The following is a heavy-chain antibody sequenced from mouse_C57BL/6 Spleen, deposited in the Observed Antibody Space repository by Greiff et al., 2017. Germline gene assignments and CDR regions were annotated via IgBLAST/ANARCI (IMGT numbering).Heavy chain of an antibody. J-gene: IGHJ3*01. Sequence: EVQLQQSGPELVKPVASVKMSCKASGYTFTDYNMHWVKQSHGKSLEWIGYINPNNGSTSYNQKFKGKATLTVNKSSSTAYMELRSLTSEDSAVYYCASGAVDAWFAYWGQGTLVTVSA. V-gene: IGHV1-22*01. CDR1: GYTFTDYN. CDR2: INPNNGST. CDR3: ASGAVDAWFAY.